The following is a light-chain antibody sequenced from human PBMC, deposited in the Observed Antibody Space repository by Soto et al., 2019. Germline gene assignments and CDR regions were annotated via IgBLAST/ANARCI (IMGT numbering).Light chain of an antibody. CDR1: QGISSY. J-gene: IGKJ1*01. Sequence: AIRMTQSPSSLSASTGDRVTITCRASQGISSYLAWYQQKPGKAPKLLIYAESTLQSGVPSRFSGSGSGTDFTLTISCLQSEDCATYYCQQYYSYPGTFGQGTKVEIK. CDR3: QQYYSYPGT. CDR2: AES. V-gene: IGKV1-8*01.